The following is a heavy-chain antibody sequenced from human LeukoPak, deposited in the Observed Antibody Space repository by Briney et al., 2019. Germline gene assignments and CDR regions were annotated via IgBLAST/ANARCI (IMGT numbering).Heavy chain of an antibody. D-gene: IGHD4-17*01. V-gene: IGHV3-30*02. CDR2: IRYDGNNK. CDR3: ARDRGGVTTGDYTYYYYYYMDV. CDR1: GFTFSNYG. J-gene: IGHJ6*03. Sequence: PGGSLRLSCGASGFTFSNYGMLWVRQAPGKGLEWVAFIRYDGNNKLYADSMKGRFTISRDNSKNTLYLQMNSLRAEDTAVYYCARDRGGVTTGDYTYYYYYYMDVWGKGTTVTVSS.